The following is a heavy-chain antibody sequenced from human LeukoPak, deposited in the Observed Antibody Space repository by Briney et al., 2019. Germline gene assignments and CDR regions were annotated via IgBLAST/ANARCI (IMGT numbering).Heavy chain of an antibody. V-gene: IGHV3-48*03. CDR3: ARVVLGATLYFDY. D-gene: IGHD1-26*01. CDR1: GFTFSSYE. J-gene: IGHJ4*02. CDR2: ISSSGSTI. Sequence: PGGSLRLSCAASGFTFSSYEMKWVRQAPGKGLEWVSYISSSGSTIYYADSVKGRFTISRDNAKNSLYLQMNSLRAEDTAVYYCARVVLGATLYFDYWGQGTLVTVSS.